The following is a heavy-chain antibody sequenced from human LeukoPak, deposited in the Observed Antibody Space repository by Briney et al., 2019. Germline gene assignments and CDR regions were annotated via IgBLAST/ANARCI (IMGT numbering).Heavy chain of an antibody. V-gene: IGHV3-23*01. Sequence: PGGSLRLSCAASGFTFSSYAMSWVRQAPGKGLEWVSGISGSDGSTNYADSVKGRFTISRENSKNTLYLQMNSLRAEDTAVYYCAKRAVIRGGYYYYYYMDVWGKGATVTISS. CDR1: GFTFSSYA. CDR3: AKRAVIRGGYYYYYYMDV. D-gene: IGHD3-16*01. CDR2: ISGSDGST. J-gene: IGHJ6*03.